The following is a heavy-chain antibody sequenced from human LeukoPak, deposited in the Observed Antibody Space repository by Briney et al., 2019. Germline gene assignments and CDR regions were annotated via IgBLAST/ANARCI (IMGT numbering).Heavy chain of an antibody. CDR3: ARRGAYYYYMDV. V-gene: IGHV5-51*01. CDR1: GYSFSSYW. Sequence: GESLKNSCKGSGYSFSSYWFGWVRQMPGKGLEWMGIIYPGDSDTRYSPSFQGQVTISADKSISTAYLQWSGLTASDTAMYYCARRGAYYYYMDVWGKGTTVTVSS. J-gene: IGHJ6*03. D-gene: IGHD1-26*01. CDR2: IYPGDSDT.